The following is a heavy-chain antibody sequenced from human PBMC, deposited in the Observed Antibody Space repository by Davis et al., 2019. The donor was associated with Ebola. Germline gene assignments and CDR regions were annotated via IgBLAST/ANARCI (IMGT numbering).Heavy chain of an antibody. Sequence: PSETLSLTCAISGDSVSSGGWNWIRQSPSRGLEWLGRTYYSSKWYNDYAASVKSRIIINPDTSKNQFSLHLNSVTPEDRGVYYCTRGWLRGAMDVWAQGTTVTVSS. J-gene: IGHJ6*02. CDR1: GDSVSSGG. D-gene: IGHD5-24*01. CDR3: TRGWLRGAMDV. CDR2: TYYSSKWYN. V-gene: IGHV6-1*01.